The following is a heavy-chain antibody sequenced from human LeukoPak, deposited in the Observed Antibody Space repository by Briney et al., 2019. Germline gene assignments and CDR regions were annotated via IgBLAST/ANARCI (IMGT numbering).Heavy chain of an antibody. J-gene: IGHJ4*02. V-gene: IGHV3-7*01. CDR1: GITFSRSW. D-gene: IGHD5-24*01. CDR3: AKDRDWYYFDY. Sequence: GGSLRLSCAASGITFSRSWMSWVRQAPGKGLEWVAFIKEDGSEKYYVDSVKGRFTISRDNAENTLYLQMNSLRAEDTAVYYCAKDRDWYYFDYWGQGTLVTVSS. CDR2: IKEDGSEK.